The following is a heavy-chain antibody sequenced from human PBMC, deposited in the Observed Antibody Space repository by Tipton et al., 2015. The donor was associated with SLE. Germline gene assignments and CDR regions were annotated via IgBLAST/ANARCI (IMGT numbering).Heavy chain of an antibody. J-gene: IGHJ3*02. D-gene: IGHD3-3*02. CDR3: AREGGDIFGDAFDI. CDR1: GGSFSGYY. CDR2: INHGGDT. Sequence: GLVKPSETLSLTCGDYGGSFSGYYWSWIRQPPGKGLEWIGEINHGGDTNYNPSLKSRVTMSVDTPRNQFSLKLTSVTAGDTAVYYCAREGGDIFGDAFDIWGRGTMVTVSS. V-gene: IGHV4-34*10.